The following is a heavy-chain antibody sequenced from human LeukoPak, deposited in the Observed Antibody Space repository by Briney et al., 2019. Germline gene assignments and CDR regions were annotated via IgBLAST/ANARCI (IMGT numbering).Heavy chain of an antibody. J-gene: IGHJ3*02. Sequence: SGGSLRLSCAASGFTFANAWMNWVRQAPGKGLEWVGRIKSKADGGTITYAASAKDRFVISRDDLKSTLYLQMNGLNTDDTAIYYCTVYSLSVAFDMWGQGTMVTVSS. CDR2: IKSKADGGTI. D-gene: IGHD4-11*01. V-gene: IGHV3-15*01. CDR1: GFTFANAW. CDR3: TVYSLSVAFDM.